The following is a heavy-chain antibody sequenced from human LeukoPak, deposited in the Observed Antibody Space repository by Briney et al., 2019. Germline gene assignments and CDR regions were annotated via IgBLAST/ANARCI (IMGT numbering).Heavy chain of an antibody. J-gene: IGHJ5*02. D-gene: IGHD3-10*01. Sequence: ASVKVSCKASGYTFIDNDINWARQAPGQGLEWMGWMSPNSGNTGYAQKFQGRVTLTRNTSISTAYMELSRLTSEDTAVYYCATWFIFASGESWFDPWGQGTLVTVSS. CDR3: ATWFIFASGESWFDP. CDR2: MSPNSGNT. CDR1: GYTFIDND. V-gene: IGHV1-8*01.